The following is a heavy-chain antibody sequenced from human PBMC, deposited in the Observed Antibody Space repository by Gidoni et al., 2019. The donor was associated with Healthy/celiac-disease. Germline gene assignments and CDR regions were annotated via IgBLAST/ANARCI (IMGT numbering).Heavy chain of an antibody. CDR2: INPNSGGT. Sequence: QVQLVQSGAEVKKPGASVKVSCKASGYTFTGYYMHWVRQAPGQGLEWMGWINPNSGGTNYAQKFQGRVTMTRDTSISTAYMELSRLRSDDTAVYYCARDLKGYNWNSGLVYWGQGTLVTVSS. D-gene: IGHD1-7*01. V-gene: IGHV1-2*02. J-gene: IGHJ4*02. CDR3: ARDLKGYNWNSGLVY. CDR1: GYTFTGYY.